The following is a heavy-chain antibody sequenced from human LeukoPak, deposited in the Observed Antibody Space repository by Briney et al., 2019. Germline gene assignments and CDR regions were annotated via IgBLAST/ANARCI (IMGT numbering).Heavy chain of an antibody. CDR3: AKAPRILTGQEWYYYYYMDV. D-gene: IGHD3-9*01. Sequence: GGSLRLSCTASGFTFSTYAMSWVRQAPGKGLEWVSAITGGGARTYYADSVKGRFTISRDNSKNTLYLQMNSLRAEDTAVYYCAKAPRILTGQEWYYYYYMDVWGKGTTVTVSS. CDR2: ITGGGART. V-gene: IGHV3-23*01. CDR1: GFTFSTYA. J-gene: IGHJ6*03.